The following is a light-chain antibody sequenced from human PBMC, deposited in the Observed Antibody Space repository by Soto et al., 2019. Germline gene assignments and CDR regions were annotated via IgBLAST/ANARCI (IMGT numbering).Light chain of an antibody. CDR3: CSYTTGSTRV. Sequence: QSALTQPASVSGSPGQSITISCTGTTGDVGGYNYVSWYQRHPCKAPKLMIFEVSNRPSGVSDRFSGSKSGNTASLTISGLQAEDEADYYCCSYTTGSTRVFGTGTKLTVL. V-gene: IGLV2-14*01. CDR2: EVS. J-gene: IGLJ1*01. CDR1: TGDVGGYNY.